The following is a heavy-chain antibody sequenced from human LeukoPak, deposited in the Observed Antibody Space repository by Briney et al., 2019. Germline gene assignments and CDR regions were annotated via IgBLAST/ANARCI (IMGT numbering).Heavy chain of an antibody. CDR3: ARDRLLTTHLGGISRPYNWFDP. Sequence: GASVKVSCKASGYTFTSYGISWVRQAPGQGLEWMGWISAYNGNTNYAQKLQGRATMTTDTSTSTAYMELRSLRSDDTAVYYCARDRLLTTHLGGISRPYNWFDPWGQGTLVTVSS. J-gene: IGHJ5*02. D-gene: IGHD2-21*01. V-gene: IGHV1-18*01. CDR2: ISAYNGNT. CDR1: GYTFTSYG.